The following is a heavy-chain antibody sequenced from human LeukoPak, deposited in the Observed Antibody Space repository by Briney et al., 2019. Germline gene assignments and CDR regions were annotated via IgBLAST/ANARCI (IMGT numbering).Heavy chain of an antibody. V-gene: IGHV3-23*01. CDR2: ISAIGGST. CDR3: AKDKGDYYDSSAYEF. D-gene: IGHD3-22*01. J-gene: IGHJ4*02. Sequence: GGSLRLSCAASGFTFSTYAMSWVRQAPGTGLEWVSSISAIGGSTYYGDSVKGRFTISRDNSKNTVYLQMNSLRAEDTAVYYCAKDKGDYYDSSAYEFWGQGTLVTVSS. CDR1: GFTFSTYA.